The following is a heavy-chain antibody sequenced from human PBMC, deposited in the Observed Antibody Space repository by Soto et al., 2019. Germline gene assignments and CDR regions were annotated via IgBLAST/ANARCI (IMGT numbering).Heavy chain of an antibody. D-gene: IGHD5-12*01. CDR3: ARDAGALVEMATIISSGLYYYYGMDV. J-gene: IGHJ6*02. CDR1: GFTFSSYS. V-gene: IGHV3-21*01. Sequence: EVQLVESGGGLVKPGGSLRLSCAASGFTFSSYSMNWVRQAPGKGLEWVSSISSSSSYIYYADSVKGRFTISRDNAKNSLYLQMNSLRAEDTAVYYCARDAGALVEMATIISSGLYYYYGMDVWGQGTTVTVSS. CDR2: ISSSSSYI.